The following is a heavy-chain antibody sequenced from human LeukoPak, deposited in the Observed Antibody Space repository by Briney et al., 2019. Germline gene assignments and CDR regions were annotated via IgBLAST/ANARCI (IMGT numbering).Heavy chain of an antibody. D-gene: IGHD3-22*01. J-gene: IGHJ4*02. CDR2: IYYIGST. V-gene: IGHV4-59*01. CDR3: ARYYDSTGSFDY. Sequence: SETLSLTCTVSGGSISSYYWSWIRQPPGKGLEWIGYIYYIGSTNYNPSLRSRLTMSVDTSKNQFSLRLSSVIAADTAVYYCARYYDSTGSFDYWGQGTLVTVSS. CDR1: GGSISSYY.